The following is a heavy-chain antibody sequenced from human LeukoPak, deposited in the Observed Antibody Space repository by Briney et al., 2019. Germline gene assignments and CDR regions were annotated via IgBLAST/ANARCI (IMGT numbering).Heavy chain of an antibody. D-gene: IGHD6-19*01. CDR3: ARARGWNPSDALDI. CDR2: ISGSGGST. CDR1: GFTFSSYG. Sequence: PGGTLRLSCAASGFTFSSYGMSWVRQAPGKGLEWVSAISGSGGSTYYADSVKGRFTISRDNSKNTLYLQMNSLRAEDTAVYYCARARGWNPSDALDIWGQGTMVTVSS. J-gene: IGHJ3*02. V-gene: IGHV3-23*01.